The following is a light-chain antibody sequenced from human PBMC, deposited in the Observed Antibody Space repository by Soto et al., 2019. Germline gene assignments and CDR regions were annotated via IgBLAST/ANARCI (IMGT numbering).Light chain of an antibody. CDR1: SGHSSYA. CDR2: LNSDGSH. J-gene: IGLJ2*01. CDR3: PTWGAGIPVV. V-gene: IGLV4-69*01. Sequence: QSVLTQSPSASASLGASVKLTCTLSSGHSSYAIAWHQQQPEKGPRYLMKLNSDGSHSKGDGIPDRFSGSSSGAERYLTISSLRSEDEGDYYCPTWGAGIPVVFGGGTKLTVL.